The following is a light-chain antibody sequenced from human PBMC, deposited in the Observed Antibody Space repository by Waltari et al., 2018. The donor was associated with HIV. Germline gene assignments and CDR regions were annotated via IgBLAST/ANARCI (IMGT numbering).Light chain of an antibody. J-gene: IGKJ2*01. V-gene: IGKV3-20*01. Sequence: EVVLTQSPGTLSLSPGERATLSCRASQGVSSRYLAWYQQKPGQAPRLLIYGASTRAAGISDRFRGSGSGTDFTLTITRLEPEDFAVYYCQQYGSSPPYTFGQGTKLEIK. CDR3: QQYGSSPPYT. CDR2: GAS. CDR1: QGVSSRY.